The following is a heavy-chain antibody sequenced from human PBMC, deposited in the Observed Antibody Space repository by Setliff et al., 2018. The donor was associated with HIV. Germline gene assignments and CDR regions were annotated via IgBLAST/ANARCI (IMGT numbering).Heavy chain of an antibody. D-gene: IGHD6-6*01. CDR1: GFTFDDYG. V-gene: IGHV3-20*04. J-gene: IGHJ1*01. CDR3: ASSGIAARLEYFHH. Sequence: PGGSLRLSCAASGFTFDDYGMSWVRQAPGKGLEWVSGINWNGGSTGYADSVKGRFTISRDNAKNSLYLQMNSLRAEDTAVYYCASSGIAARLEYFHHWGQGSLVTVSS. CDR2: INWNGGST.